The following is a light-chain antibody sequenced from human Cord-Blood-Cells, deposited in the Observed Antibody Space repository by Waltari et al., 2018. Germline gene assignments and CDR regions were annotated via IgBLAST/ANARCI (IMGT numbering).Light chain of an antibody. CDR2: GAS. CDR1: QSVSSSY. Sequence: EIVLTQSPGTLSLSSGERATLSCRASQSVSSSYLTWYQQKPGQAPRLLIYGASSRATCIPDRFGGSGSGTDFTLTISRLEPEDFAVYYCQQYGSSPITFGQGTRLEIK. J-gene: IGKJ5*01. V-gene: IGKV3-20*01. CDR3: QQYGSSPIT.